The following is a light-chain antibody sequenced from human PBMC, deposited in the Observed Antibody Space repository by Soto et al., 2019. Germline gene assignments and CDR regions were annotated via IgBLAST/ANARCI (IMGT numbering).Light chain of an antibody. CDR3: QQYNSYSRT. V-gene: IGKV1-5*01. CDR2: DAS. Sequence: DIQMTQSPSTLSASVGDRVTITCRASQSISSWSAWYQQKPGKAPKLLIYDASSLESGVPSRFSGSGSGTEFTLTISSLQPDDFATYYCQQYNSYSRTFGPGTXVDIK. CDR1: QSISSW. J-gene: IGKJ3*01.